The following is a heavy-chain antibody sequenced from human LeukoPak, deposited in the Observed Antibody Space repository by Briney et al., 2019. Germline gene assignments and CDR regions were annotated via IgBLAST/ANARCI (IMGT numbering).Heavy chain of an antibody. Sequence: SETLSLTCAVYGGSFSGYYWSWIRQPPGKGLEWIGEINHSGSTNYNPSLKSRVTISVDTSKNQFSLKLSSVTAADTAVYYCARDTSYGYTGIDYWGQGTLVTVSS. J-gene: IGHJ4*02. CDR3: ARDTSYGYTGIDY. CDR2: INHSGST. V-gene: IGHV4-34*01. D-gene: IGHD2-2*02. CDR1: GGSFSGYY.